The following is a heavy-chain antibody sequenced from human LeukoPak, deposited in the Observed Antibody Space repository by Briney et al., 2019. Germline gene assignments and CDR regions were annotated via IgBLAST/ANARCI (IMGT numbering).Heavy chain of an antibody. CDR3: ARGPALRFLEWLFRADWFDP. D-gene: IGHD3-3*01. CDR2: IYYSGST. Sequence: SETLSLTCTVSGASISRDYWTWIRQPPGKGLEWVGYIYYSGSTNYNPSLKSRVTISVDTSKNQFSLKLSSVTAADTAVYYCARGPALRFLEWLFRADWFDPWGQGTLVTVSS. CDR1: GASISRDY. J-gene: IGHJ5*02. V-gene: IGHV4-59*12.